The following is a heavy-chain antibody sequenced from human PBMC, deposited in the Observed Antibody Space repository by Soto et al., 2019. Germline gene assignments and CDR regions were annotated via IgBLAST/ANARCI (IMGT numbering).Heavy chain of an antibody. CDR2: IYHSGST. V-gene: IGHV4-4*02. Sequence: QVQLQESGPGLMKPSGTLSLTCAVSGGSISSSKWWSWVRQPPGKGLEWIGEIYHSGSTNYNPSLPSRVPTSVDTSTTQSPLSRTSVTAAATPGAYCPSTAYGDYGWFVPWGQGTLVTVSS. CDR1: GGSISSSKW. J-gene: IGHJ5*02. CDR3: PSTAYGDYGWFVP. D-gene: IGHD4-17*01.